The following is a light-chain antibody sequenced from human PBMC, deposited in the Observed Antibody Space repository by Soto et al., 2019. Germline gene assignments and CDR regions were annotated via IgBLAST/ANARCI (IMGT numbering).Light chain of an antibody. Sequence: ERVMTQSPATLSVSPGERATLSCRASQSVGSNLAWYQQKPGQAPRLLIFGASTRATGVPTRISGSGSGTDFTLTISSLEPEDFALYYCQQYGSSPWTFGQGTKVDIK. J-gene: IGKJ1*01. CDR1: QSVGSN. CDR3: QQYGSSPWT. CDR2: GAS. V-gene: IGKV3D-15*01.